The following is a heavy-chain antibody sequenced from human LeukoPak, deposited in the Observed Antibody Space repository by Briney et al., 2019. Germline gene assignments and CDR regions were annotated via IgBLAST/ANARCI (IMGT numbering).Heavy chain of an antibody. V-gene: IGHV3-33*08. CDR3: ARVDCSSTSCKSNYYYYGMDV. Sequence: GGSLRLSCAASGFTFSSYGMHWVRQAPGKGLEWVAVIWYDGSNKYYADSVKGRFTISRDNSKNTLYLQMNSLRAEDTAVYYCARVDCSSTSCKSNYYYYGMDVWGQGTTVTVSS. J-gene: IGHJ6*02. CDR1: GFTFSSYG. CDR2: IWYDGSNK. D-gene: IGHD2-2*01.